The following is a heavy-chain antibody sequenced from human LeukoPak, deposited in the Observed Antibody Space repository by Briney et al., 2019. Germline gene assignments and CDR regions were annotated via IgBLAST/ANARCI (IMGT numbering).Heavy chain of an antibody. Sequence: PGGSLRLSCAASGFTFSSYAMSWVRQAPGKGLEWVSAISGSGGSTYYADSVKGRFTISRDNSKNTLYLQMNSLRAEDTAVYYRGYSSGWYLLDAFDIWGQGTMVTVSS. CDR3: GYSSGWYLLDAFDI. V-gene: IGHV3-23*01. CDR1: GFTFSSYA. CDR2: ISGSGGST. D-gene: IGHD6-19*01. J-gene: IGHJ3*02.